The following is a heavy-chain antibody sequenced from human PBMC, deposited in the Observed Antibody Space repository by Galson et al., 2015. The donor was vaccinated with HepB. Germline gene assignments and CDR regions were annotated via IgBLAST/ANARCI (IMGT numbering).Heavy chain of an antibody. J-gene: IGHJ6*02. D-gene: IGHD6-19*01. CDR2: ISAYNGNT. V-gene: IGHV1-18*04. CDR3: ARFCSGWPSDFYGMDV. CDR1: GYTFTSYG. Sequence: QSGAEVKKPGASVKVSCKASGYTFTSYGISWVRQAPGQGLEWMGWISAYNGNTNYAQKLQGRVTMTTDTSTSTAYMELRSLRSDDTAVYYCARFCSGWPSDFYGMDVWGQGTTVTVSS.